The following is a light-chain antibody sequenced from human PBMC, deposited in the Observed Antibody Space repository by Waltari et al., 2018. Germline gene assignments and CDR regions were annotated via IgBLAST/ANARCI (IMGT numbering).Light chain of an antibody. CDR3: QQYYTNPIT. Sequence: DIVMTQSPDSLPVSLGERATINCKSSQSVLYSFNNKNYLAWYQKKPGHSPKLLISWASTRESGVPDRFSGSGSGTDFTLTISRLKAEEVAVYYCQQYYTNPITFGPGTKVELK. CDR2: WAS. V-gene: IGKV4-1*01. CDR1: QSVLYSFNNKNY. J-gene: IGKJ3*01.